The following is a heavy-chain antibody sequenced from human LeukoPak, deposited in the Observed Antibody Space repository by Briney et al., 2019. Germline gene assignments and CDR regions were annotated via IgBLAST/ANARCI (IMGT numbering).Heavy chain of an antibody. Sequence: SETLSLTCTVSGVSISNSYWCWVWQPAGKGLEWIGRISASGNTDYNPSLKGRVTMSVDTSKNQFSLRLTSVTAADTAVYYCAREGRSSTPGYWGQGTLVTVSS. CDR3: AREGRSSTPGY. CDR2: ISASGNT. D-gene: IGHD2-15*01. V-gene: IGHV4-4*07. CDR1: GVSISNSY. J-gene: IGHJ4*02.